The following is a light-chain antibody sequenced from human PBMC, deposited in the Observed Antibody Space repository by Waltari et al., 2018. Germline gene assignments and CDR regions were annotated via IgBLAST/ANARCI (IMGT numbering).Light chain of an antibody. CDR2: EVS. CDR3: SSYTSSSTLVV. V-gene: IGLV2-14*01. CDR1: SSDVGGYNY. Sequence: QSALTQPASVSGSPGQSITISCTGTSSDVGGYNYVSWYQQHPGKAHKLMIYEVSNRPSGVYNRFSGSKSGNTASLTISGLQADDEADYYCSSYTSSSTLVVFGGGTKLTVL. J-gene: IGLJ2*01.